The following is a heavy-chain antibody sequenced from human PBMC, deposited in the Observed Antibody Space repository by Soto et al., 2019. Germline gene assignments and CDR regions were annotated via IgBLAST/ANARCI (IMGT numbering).Heavy chain of an antibody. CDR1: GGTFSSYA. J-gene: IGHJ4*02. V-gene: IGHV1-69*01. CDR2: IIPIFGTA. CDR3: ARVYCSGGSCVPYYFDY. Sequence: QVQLVQSGAEVKKPGSSVKVSCKASGGTFSSYAISWVRQAPGQGLEWMGGIIPIFGTANYAQKFQGRVTITADESTSTAYMELSSLRSEDTAVYYCARVYCSGGSCVPYYFDYWGQGTLVTVSS. D-gene: IGHD2-15*01.